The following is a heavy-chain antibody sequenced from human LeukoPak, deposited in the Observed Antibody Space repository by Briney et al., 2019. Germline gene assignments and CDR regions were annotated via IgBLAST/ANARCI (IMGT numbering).Heavy chain of an antibody. CDR2: ISSSGSTI. Sequence: GGSLRLSCAASGFTFSSYEMNWVRQAPGKGLEWVSYISSSGSTIYYADSVKGRFTISRDNAKNSLYLQMNSLRSDDTAVYYCARWDTAMVKMGYFDYWGQGTLVTVSS. J-gene: IGHJ4*02. V-gene: IGHV3-48*03. CDR3: ARWDTAMVKMGYFDY. CDR1: GFTFSSYE. D-gene: IGHD5-18*01.